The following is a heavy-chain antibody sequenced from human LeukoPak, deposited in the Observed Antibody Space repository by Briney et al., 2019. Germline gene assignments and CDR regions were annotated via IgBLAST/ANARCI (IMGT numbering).Heavy chain of an antibody. Sequence: PGGSLRLSCAASESTFSRSGMSWVRQAPGKGLEWVSLISGSGGITYYVDSVKGRFTISRDNSKNTLYLQMNSLRADDTAVYYCAKVMDINSGLMFFDYWGQGTLVTVSS. J-gene: IGHJ4*02. CDR3: AKVMDINSGLMFFDY. V-gene: IGHV3-23*01. CDR1: ESTFSRSG. CDR2: ISGSGGIT. D-gene: IGHD6-19*01.